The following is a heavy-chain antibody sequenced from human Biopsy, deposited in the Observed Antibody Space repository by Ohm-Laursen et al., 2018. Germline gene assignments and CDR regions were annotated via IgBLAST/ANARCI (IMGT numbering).Heavy chain of an antibody. J-gene: IGHJ1*01. CDR3: ATKLTGYFHH. CDR2: NIPILGTG. CDR1: ECTFSNYG. V-gene: IGHV1-69*06. D-gene: IGHD3-9*01. Sequence: ASVSVSCNAPECTFSNYGVNWVRQAPGQGLEWLGGNIPILGTGNYAHQFQDRVTVVADTSTSTATMELRRLRSDDTAVYYCATKLTGYFHHWGQGTLVIVSS.